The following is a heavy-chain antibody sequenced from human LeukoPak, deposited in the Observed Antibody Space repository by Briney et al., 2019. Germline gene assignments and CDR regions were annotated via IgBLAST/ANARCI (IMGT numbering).Heavy chain of an antibody. CDR3: AKRSGSSSWTYFDY. V-gene: IGHV3-23*01. CDR1: GFTFSNYA. CDR2: NSGSGGST. Sequence: GGSLRLSCAASGFTFSNYAMSWVRQAPGKGLEWVSANSGSGGSTYYADSVKGRFTISRDNSKNTLYLQMNSLRAEDTAVYYCAKRSGSSSWTYFDYWGQGTLVTVSS. D-gene: IGHD6-13*01. J-gene: IGHJ4*02.